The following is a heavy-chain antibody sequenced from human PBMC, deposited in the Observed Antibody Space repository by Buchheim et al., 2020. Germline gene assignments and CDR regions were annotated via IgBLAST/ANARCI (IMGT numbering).Heavy chain of an antibody. Sequence: QINLKESGPTLVKPTQTLTLTCTFSGFSLSTSGVGVGWIRQPPGKALEWLALIYWDDDNRYSPSLKSRLTITKDTSKNQVFLTMTNMDPVDTATYYCAHNHLDFWSGYYGMDVWGQGTT. CDR1: GFSLSTSGVG. CDR3: AHNHLDFWSGYYGMDV. V-gene: IGHV2-5*02. CDR2: IYWDDDN. D-gene: IGHD3-3*01. J-gene: IGHJ6*02.